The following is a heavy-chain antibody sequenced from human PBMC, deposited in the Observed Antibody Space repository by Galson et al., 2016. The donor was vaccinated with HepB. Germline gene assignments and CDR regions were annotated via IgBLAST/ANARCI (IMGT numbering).Heavy chain of an antibody. D-gene: IGHD5-18*01. CDR2: ISNDGDKM. Sequence: SLRLSCAASGFTFSRHAMHWVRQAPGKGLEWVSIISNDGDKMHYADSVKGRFTISRDTSKNTLYLQLNNLRTEDTAVYYWVRPPVDGGFSYGPFEHWGQGSLVTVSS. J-gene: IGHJ4*02. CDR3: VRPPVDGGFSYGPFEH. CDR1: GFTFSRHA. V-gene: IGHV3-30*03.